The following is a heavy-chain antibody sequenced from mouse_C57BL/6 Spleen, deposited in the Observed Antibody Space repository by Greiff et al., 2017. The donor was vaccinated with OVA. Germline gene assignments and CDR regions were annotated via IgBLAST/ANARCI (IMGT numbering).Heavy chain of an antibody. CDR2: IYPGGGYT. D-gene: IGHD4-1*01. Sequence: VKLMESGAELVRPGTSVKMSCKASGYTFTNYWIGWAKQRPGHGLEWIGDIYPGGGYTNYNEKFKGKATLTADKSSSTAYMQFSSLTSEDSAIYYCARETGNSRFDYWGQGTTLTVSS. CDR1: GYTFTNYW. J-gene: IGHJ2*01. V-gene: IGHV1-63*01. CDR3: ARETGNSRFDY.